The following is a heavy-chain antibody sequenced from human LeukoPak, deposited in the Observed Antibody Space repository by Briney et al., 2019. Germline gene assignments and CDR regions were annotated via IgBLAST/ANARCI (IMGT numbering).Heavy chain of an antibody. CDR3: ATPYSSGWYYFDY. Sequence: GASVKVSCEVSGYTLTELSMHWVRQAPGKGLEWMGGFDPEDGETIYAQKFQGRVTMTEDTSTDTAYMELSSLRSEDTAVYYCATPYSSGWYYFDYWGQGTLVTVSS. CDR2: FDPEDGET. CDR1: GYTLTELS. J-gene: IGHJ4*02. D-gene: IGHD6-19*01. V-gene: IGHV1-24*01.